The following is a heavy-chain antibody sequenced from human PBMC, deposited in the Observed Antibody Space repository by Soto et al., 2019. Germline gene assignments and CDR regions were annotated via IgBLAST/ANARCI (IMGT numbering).Heavy chain of an antibody. D-gene: IGHD2-15*01. V-gene: IGHV3-21*01. J-gene: IGHJ6*02. CDR2: ISSSSSNI. CDR3: ARGCGGYCSGGSCYCYYYYYGMDG. CDR1: GFTFSSYS. Sequence: EVQLVESGGGLVKPGGSLRLSCAASGFTFSSYSMNWVRQAPGKGLEWVSSISSSSSNIYYADSVKGRFTISRDNAKNSMYLQMNSLGAEDTAVYYWARGCGGYCSGGSCYCYYYYYGMDGWGQGATVTGSS.